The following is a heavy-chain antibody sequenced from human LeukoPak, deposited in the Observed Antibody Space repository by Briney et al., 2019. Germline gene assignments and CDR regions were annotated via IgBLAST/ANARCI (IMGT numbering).Heavy chain of an antibody. Sequence: AGSLRLSCAASGFTVSNNYMSWVRQAPGKGLEWVSAIHSGGSTYNADSVRGRFTISRDNSKNTVYLQMNSLRDEDTAVYYCANGDSGGGNWSDPWGQGTLVTVSS. D-gene: IGHD1-26*01. J-gene: IGHJ5*02. V-gene: IGHV3-66*01. CDR2: IHSGGST. CDR3: ANGDSGGGNWSDP. CDR1: GFTVSNNY.